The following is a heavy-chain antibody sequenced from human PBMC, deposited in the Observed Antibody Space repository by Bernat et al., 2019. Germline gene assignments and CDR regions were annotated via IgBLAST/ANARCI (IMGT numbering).Heavy chain of an antibody. CDR2: FSLDGDYI. D-gene: IGHD2-15*01. J-gene: IGHJ5*02. V-gene: IGHV3-23*01. CDR3: ARQRGGTVVVAVATPFDP. Sequence: EVQLLESGGGLVQPGGSLRLSCAASGFTFSSYAMTWVRQAPGKGLEWASSFSLDGDYIYYVDSVKGRFTTSRDNSENSLYLQMNSLRGEDTAVYYCARQRGGTVVVAVATPFDPWGQGTLVTVSS. CDR1: GFTFSSYA.